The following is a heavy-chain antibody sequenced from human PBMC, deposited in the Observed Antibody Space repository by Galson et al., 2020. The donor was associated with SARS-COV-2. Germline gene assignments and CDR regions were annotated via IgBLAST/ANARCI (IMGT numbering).Heavy chain of an antibody. CDR3: ARDSLAAAGTGTPNYYGMDV. D-gene: IGHD6-13*01. J-gene: IGHJ6*02. CDR2: IKQDGSEK. Sequence: GSLRLSCAASGFTFRSYWMSWVRQAPGKGLEWVANIKQDGSEKYYVDSVKGRFTISRDNAKNSLYLQMNSLRAEDTAVYYCARDSLAAAGTGTPNYYGMDVWGQGTTVTVS. V-gene: IGHV3-7*01. CDR1: GFTFRSYW.